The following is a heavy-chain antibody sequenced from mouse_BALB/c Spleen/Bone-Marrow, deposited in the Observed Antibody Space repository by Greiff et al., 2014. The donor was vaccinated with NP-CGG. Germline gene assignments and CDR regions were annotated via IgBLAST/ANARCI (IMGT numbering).Heavy chain of an antibody. CDR1: GYTFTSYW. J-gene: IGHJ4*01. CDR3: TYMGYYGSSYAMDY. Sequence: VQLQESGAELVKPGASVKLSCKASGYTFTSYWMHWVKLRPGQGFEWIGKINPSNGGANYNEKFKRKATLTVDKSSSTAYMHLSSLTSEDSAVYYCTYMGYYGSSYAMDYWGQGTSVTVSS. V-gene: IGHV1S16*01. CDR2: INPSNGGA. D-gene: IGHD1-1*01.